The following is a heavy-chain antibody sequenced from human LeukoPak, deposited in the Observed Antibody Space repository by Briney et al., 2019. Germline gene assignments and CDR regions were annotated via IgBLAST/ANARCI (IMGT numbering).Heavy chain of an antibody. J-gene: IGHJ6*03. CDR3: ASSIPSPGLYYYYYMDV. V-gene: IGHV1-8*01. Sequence: GASVKVSRKASGYTFTSYDINWVRQATGQGLEWMGWMNPNSGNTDYAQKFQGRVTMTRDTSISTAYMELSRLRSDDTAVYYCASSIPSPGLYYYYYMDVWGKGTTVTVSS. CDR2: MNPNSGNT. CDR1: GYTFTSYD.